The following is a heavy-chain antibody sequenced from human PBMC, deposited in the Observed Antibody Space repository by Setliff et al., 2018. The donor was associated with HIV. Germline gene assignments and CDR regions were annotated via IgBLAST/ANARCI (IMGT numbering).Heavy chain of an antibody. CDR1: AGSISSGGYY. V-gene: IGHV4-61*09. CDR3: ASMGAQGTHFDY. Sequence: PSETLSPTCSVSAGSISSGGYYWSWTRQHAGKGLEWIAHIYSSGSANYNLSLKSRVTISKDTSKNQCHLNMSSVTAADSATYYCASMGAQGTHFDYWGQGTLVTVSS. D-gene: IGHD1-26*01. CDR2: IYSSGSA. J-gene: IGHJ4*02.